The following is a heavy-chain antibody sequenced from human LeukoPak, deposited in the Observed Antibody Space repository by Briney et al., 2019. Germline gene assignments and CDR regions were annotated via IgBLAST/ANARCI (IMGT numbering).Heavy chain of an antibody. CDR3: AKAPVTTCSGAYCYPFDY. CDR1: GFDFNNYN. CDR2: ISVSGNT. D-gene: IGHD2-21*01. Sequence: GGSLRLSCAASGFDFNNYNMNWVRQAPGKGLEWVSAISVSGNTYHADSVKGRFTISRDSSKNTLYLQMNRLRAEDAAVYYCAKAPVTTCSGAYCYPFDYWGQGTLVTVSS. J-gene: IGHJ4*02. V-gene: IGHV3-23*01.